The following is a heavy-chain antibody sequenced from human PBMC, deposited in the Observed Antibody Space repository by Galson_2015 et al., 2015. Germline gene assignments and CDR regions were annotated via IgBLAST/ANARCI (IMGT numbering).Heavy chain of an antibody. Sequence: LSLTCTVSGGSISSGSYYWSWIRQPAGKGLEWIGRIYTSGSTNYNPSLKSRVTISVDTSKNQFSLKLSSVTAADTAVYYCARDLGGSYYGGAAFDIWGQGTMVTVSS. V-gene: IGHV4-61*02. CDR2: IYTSGST. CDR3: ARDLGGSYYGGAAFDI. CDR1: GGSISSGSYY. D-gene: IGHD1-26*01. J-gene: IGHJ3*02.